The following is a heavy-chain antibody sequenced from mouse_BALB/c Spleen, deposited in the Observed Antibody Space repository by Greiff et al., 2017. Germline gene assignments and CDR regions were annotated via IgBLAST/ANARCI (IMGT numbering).Heavy chain of an antibody. D-gene: IGHD1-1*01. CDR1: GFTFSSYT. V-gene: IGHV5-12-2*01. CDR2: ISNGGGST. Sequence: EVLLVESGGGLVQPGGSLKLSCAASGFTFSSYTMSWVRQTPEKRLEWVAYISNGGGSTYYPDTVKGRFTISRDNAKNTLYLQMSSLKSEDTAMYYCARQDYGYDMDYWGQGTSVTVSS. CDR3: ARQDYGYDMDY. J-gene: IGHJ4*01.